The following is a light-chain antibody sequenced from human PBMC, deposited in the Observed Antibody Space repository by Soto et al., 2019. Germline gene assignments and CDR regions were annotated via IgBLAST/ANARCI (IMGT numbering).Light chain of an antibody. CDR2: DAS. CDR3: QQYDNLPPYT. J-gene: IGKJ2*01. CDR1: QDISNY. Sequence: DLQMTQSPSSLSASVGDRVTITCQASQDISNYLNWYQQKSGKAPKLLIYDASNLETGVPSRFXGSRSGTDFTFTISSLQPEDIATYYCQQYDNLPPYTFGQGTKLEIK. V-gene: IGKV1-33*01.